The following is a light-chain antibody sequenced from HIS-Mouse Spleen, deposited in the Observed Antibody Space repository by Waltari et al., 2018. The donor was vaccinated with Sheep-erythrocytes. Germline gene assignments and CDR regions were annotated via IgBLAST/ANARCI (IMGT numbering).Light chain of an antibody. Sequence: DIVMTQSPDSLAVSLGERATINCKSSQSVLYSSNNKNYLAWYHQKTGQPPKLLIYWASTREAGVPDRFSGSGSGTDFTLTISSLQAEDVAVYYCQQYYSTLTFGGGTKVEIK. J-gene: IGKJ4*01. CDR2: WAS. V-gene: IGKV4-1*01. CDR1: QSVLYSSNNKNY. CDR3: QQYYSTLT.